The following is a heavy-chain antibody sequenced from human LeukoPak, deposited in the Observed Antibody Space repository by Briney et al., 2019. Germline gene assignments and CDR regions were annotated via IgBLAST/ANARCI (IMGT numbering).Heavy chain of an antibody. CDR2: IYYSGST. CDR1: GSSISSSSYY. D-gene: IGHD6-13*01. V-gene: IGHV4-39*01. J-gene: IGHJ4*02. Sequence: PSETLSLTCTVSGSSISSSSYYWGWIRQPPGKGLEWIGSIYYSGSTYYNPSLKSRVTISVDTSKNQFSLKLSSVTAADTAVYYCARQHIAAAGPNIDYWGQGTLVTVSS. CDR3: ARQHIAAAGPNIDY.